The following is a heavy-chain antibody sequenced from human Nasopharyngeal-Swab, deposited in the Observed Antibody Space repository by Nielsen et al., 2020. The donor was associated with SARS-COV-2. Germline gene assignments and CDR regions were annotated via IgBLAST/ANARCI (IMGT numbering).Heavy chain of an antibody. CDR1: GGTFSSYA. Sequence: SVKVSCKASGGTFSSYAISWVRQAPGQGLEWMGRIIPILGIANYAQKFQGRVTITADKSTSTAYMELSSLRSEDTAVYYCAKGKDYYWYYVMDVWGQGTTVTVSS. V-gene: IGHV1-69*04. CDR3: AKGKDYYWYYVMDV. J-gene: IGHJ6*02. CDR2: IIPILGIA.